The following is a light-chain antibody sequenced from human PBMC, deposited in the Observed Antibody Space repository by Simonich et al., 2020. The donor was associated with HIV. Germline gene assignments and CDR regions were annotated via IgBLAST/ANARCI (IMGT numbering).Light chain of an antibody. V-gene: IGKV1-5*03. CDR1: QPISNS. CDR3: QQYNSYSST. Sequence: DIQMTQSPSSLSASVGDRVTITCRASQPISNSLAWYQQKPGKAPKLLIYKASSLESGVPSRFSGSGSGTEFTLTISSLQPDDFATYYCQQYNSYSSTFGGGTKVEIK. J-gene: IGKJ4*01. CDR2: KAS.